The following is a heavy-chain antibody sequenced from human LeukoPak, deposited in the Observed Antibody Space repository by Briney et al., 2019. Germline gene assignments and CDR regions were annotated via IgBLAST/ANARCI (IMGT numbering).Heavy chain of an antibody. CDR3: AKEQDNLLLLSHFDS. CDR1: GFTFNNYA. D-gene: IGHD1-14*01. J-gene: IGHJ4*02. Sequence: GGSLRLSCAASGFTFNNYAMNWVRQTPGKGLQWVSAVSGDGQRTFYADSVKGRFTIFRDNSMNTLSLQMNSLRVEDTAVYYCAKEQDNLLLLSHFDSWGQGILVIVSA. CDR2: VSGDGQRT. V-gene: IGHV3-23*01.